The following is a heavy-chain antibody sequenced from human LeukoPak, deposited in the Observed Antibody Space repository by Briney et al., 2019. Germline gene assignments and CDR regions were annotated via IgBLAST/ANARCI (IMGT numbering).Heavy chain of an antibody. CDR3: AKLSQITLGFDP. V-gene: IGHV3-30*18. D-gene: IGHD3-16*01. CDR2: ISYDGSNK. Sequence: GGSLRLSCAASGFTFSSYGMHWVRQAPGKGLEWVAVISYDGSNKYYADSVKGRFTISRDNSKNTLYLQMNSLRAEDTAVYYCAKLSQITLGFDPWGQGTLVSVSS. CDR1: GFTFSSYG. J-gene: IGHJ5*02.